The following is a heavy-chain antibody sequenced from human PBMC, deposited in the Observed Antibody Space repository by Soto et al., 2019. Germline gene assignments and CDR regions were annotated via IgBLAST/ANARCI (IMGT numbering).Heavy chain of an antibody. J-gene: IGHJ6*03. CDR1: GFTFSNAW. CDR3: AKGKGPPLTGYPLYYYYYYMDV. Sequence: GGSLRLSCAASGFTFSNAWINWVRQAPGKGLEWVSAISGSGGSTYYADSVKGRFTISRDNSKNTLYLQMNSLRAEDTAVYYCAKGKGPPLTGYPLYYYYYYMDVWGKGTTVTVSS. V-gene: IGHV3-23*01. CDR2: ISGSGGST. D-gene: IGHD3-9*01.